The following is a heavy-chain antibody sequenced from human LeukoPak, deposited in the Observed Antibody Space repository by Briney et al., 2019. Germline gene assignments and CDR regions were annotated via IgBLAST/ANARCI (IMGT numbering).Heavy chain of an antibody. J-gene: IGHJ6*02. Sequence: ASVKGSWKASGNSFTSFDINWVRQATGQGLEWMGWMNPKSGNSGYAQKFQGRVAMTRDTSINTAYMELSSLSSEDTAVYYCARVIRYYYGMDVWGQGTTVTVSS. CDR1: GNSFTSFD. V-gene: IGHV1-8*02. CDR3: ARVIRYYYGMDV. CDR2: MNPKSGNS.